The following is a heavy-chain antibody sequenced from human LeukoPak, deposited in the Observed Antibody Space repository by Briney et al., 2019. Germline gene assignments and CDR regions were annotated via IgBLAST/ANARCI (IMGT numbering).Heavy chain of an antibody. J-gene: IGHJ4*02. CDR2: INTNTGNQ. D-gene: IGHD5-18*01. CDR3: ARDLGGYRGYSLHY. CDR1: GYTFTSYA. Sequence: GASVKVSCKASGYTFTSYAMNWVRQAPGQGLEWMGWINTNTGNQTYAHGFTGRFVFSLDTSDSTAYLQISSLKAEDTAVYYCARDLGGYRGYSLHYWGQGPVVSVP. V-gene: IGHV7-4-1*02.